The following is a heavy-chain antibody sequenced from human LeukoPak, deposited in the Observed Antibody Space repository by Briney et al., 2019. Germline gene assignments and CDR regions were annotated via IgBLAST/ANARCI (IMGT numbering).Heavy chain of an antibody. J-gene: IGHJ6*03. D-gene: IGHD2-2*01. CDR3: ARKQCSTSCYHHYYYMDV. CDR2: MNPNSGNT. CDR1: GYTFTSYD. Sequence: ASVKVSCKASGYTFTSYDINWVRQATGQGLEWMGWMNPNSGNTGYAQKFQGRVTITRNTSISTAYMELSSLRSEDTAVYYCARKQCSTSCYHHYYYMDVWGKGTTVTVSS. V-gene: IGHV1-8*03.